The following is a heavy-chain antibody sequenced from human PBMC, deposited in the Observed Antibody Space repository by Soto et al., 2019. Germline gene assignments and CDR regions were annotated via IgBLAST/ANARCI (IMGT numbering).Heavy chain of an antibody. CDR2: FDPEDGET. D-gene: IGHD2-21*01. CDR3: ATVYGGNWFHPVPSYYFDY. CDR1: GYTLTELS. V-gene: IGHV1-24*01. J-gene: IGHJ4*02. Sequence: GASVKVSCKVSGYTLTELSMHWVRQAPGKGLEWMGGFDPEDGETIYAQKFQGRVTMTEDTSTDTAYMELSSLRSEDTAVYYCATVYGGNWFHPVPSYYFDYWGQGTLVTVSS.